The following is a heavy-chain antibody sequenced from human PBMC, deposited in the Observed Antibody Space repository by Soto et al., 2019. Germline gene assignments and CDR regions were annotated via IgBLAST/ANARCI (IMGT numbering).Heavy chain of an antibody. J-gene: IGHJ6*02. V-gene: IGHV1-18*04. CDR1: GYTFTTYG. CDR3: ARTCPLGACDKHDLYRYGLDV. D-gene: IGHD1-1*01. Sequence: QVQLEQSGPEVRKPGASVRVSCKASGYTFTTYGFSWVRQAPGQGLEWMGWVSAYNGATQIEEKLEGRVSMTTDPATAKGYLEMRSRRTDDTAVYYCARTCPLGACDKHDLYRYGLDVWGQGTTIIVSS. CDR2: VSAYNGAT.